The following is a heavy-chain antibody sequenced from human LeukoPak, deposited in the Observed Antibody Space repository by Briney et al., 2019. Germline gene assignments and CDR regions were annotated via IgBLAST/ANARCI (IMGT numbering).Heavy chain of an antibody. CDR1: GFTFTSYT. CDR3: ASSSGWYNY. V-gene: IGHV3-48*04. D-gene: IGHD6-19*01. CDR2: ISSSSNNI. J-gene: IGHJ4*02. Sequence: PGGSLRLSCAASGFTFTSYTMNWVRQAPGKGLEWVSYISSSSNNIYYADSVKGRFTISRDNAKNSLYLQMNSLRAEDTAVYYCASSSGWYNYWGQGTLVTVSS.